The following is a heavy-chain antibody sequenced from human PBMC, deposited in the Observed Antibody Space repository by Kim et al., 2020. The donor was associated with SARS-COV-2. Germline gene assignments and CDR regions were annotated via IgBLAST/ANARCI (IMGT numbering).Heavy chain of an antibody. J-gene: IGHJ4*02. CDR3: ARSKSPLSFDY. Sequence: ASVKVSCKASGYTFSGYYMHWVRQAPGQGLEWMGRMNPNSGGTNYAQKFQGRVTMTRDTSINTAYMELSSLRSDDAAVYYCARSKSPLSFDYWGQGTLVTVSS. CDR2: MNPNSGGT. CDR1: GYTFSGYY. V-gene: IGHV1-2*06.